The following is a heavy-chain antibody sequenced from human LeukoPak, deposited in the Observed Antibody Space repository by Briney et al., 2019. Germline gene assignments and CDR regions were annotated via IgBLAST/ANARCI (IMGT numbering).Heavy chain of an antibody. CDR3: ARTYDSPGYYSPDYYYMDV. Sequence: GVLRLSCAASGFTFSSYEMNWVRQAPGKGLEWVSYISSSGSTIYYADSVKGRFTISRDNAKNSLYLQTNSLRAEDTAVYYCARTYDSPGYYSPDYYYMDVWGKGTTVTISS. CDR2: ISSSGSTI. D-gene: IGHD3-22*01. CDR1: GFTFSSYE. J-gene: IGHJ6*03. V-gene: IGHV3-48*03.